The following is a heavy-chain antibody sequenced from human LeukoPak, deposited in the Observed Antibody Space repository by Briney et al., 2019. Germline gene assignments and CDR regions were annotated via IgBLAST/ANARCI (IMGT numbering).Heavy chain of an antibody. CDR3: ATTFSDILTPSYVFDF. J-gene: IGHJ4*01. V-gene: IGHV4-39*01. CDR1: GGSVTGGSHC. Sequence: SETLSLTCSVSGGSVTGGSHCWIWIHQPPGKGLEWIGSIHYHENTYSNPSLKSRVSMSIDTSKNQFSLNLSSVSAADTAVFYCATTFSDILTPSYVFDFWGRGSLVTVSS. CDR2: IHYHENT. D-gene: IGHD3-9*01.